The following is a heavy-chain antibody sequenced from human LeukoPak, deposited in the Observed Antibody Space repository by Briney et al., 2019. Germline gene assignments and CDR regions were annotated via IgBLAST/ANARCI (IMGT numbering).Heavy chain of an antibody. J-gene: IGHJ4*02. Sequence: GGSLRLSCAASGFTFSSYAMSWVRQAPGKGREWVSAISGSGGSTYYADSVKGRFTISRDNSKNTLYLKMNSLRPEDTAVYYCAKEAHYYDSSGYHDYWGKGNLVTVSS. V-gene: IGHV3-23*01. CDR3: AKEAHYYDSSGYHDY. CDR1: GFTFSSYA. D-gene: IGHD3-22*01. CDR2: ISGSGGST.